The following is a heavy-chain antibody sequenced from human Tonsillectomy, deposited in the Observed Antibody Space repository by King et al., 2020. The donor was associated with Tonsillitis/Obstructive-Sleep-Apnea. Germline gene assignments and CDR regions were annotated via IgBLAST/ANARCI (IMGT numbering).Heavy chain of an antibody. J-gene: IGHJ4*02. Sequence: VQLVESGAEVKKPGASVRVSCKASGYTFTTYYMQWVRQAPGQGLEWMGIINPSDGTTSYAQKLQGRVTMTRDTSTSTVYMVLGSLTYEDTAMYYCGGGYCRSGGCYGGGDYWGQGTLVTVSS. D-gene: IGHD2-15*01. V-gene: IGHV1-46*04. CDR3: GGGYCRSGGCYGGGDY. CDR1: GYTFTTYY. CDR2: INPSDGTT.